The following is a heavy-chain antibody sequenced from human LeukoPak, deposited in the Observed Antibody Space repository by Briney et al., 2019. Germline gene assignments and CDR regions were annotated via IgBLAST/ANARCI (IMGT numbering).Heavy chain of an antibody. CDR1: GGSISSYY. Sequence: PSETLSLTCTVSGGSISSYYWSWIRQPPGKGLEWIGYIYYSGSTNYNPSLKSRVTISVDTSKNQFSLKLSSVTAADTGVYYCARDLGVVVPAAIFDPWGQGTLVTVSS. D-gene: IGHD2-2*01. CDR2: IYYSGST. V-gene: IGHV4-59*01. J-gene: IGHJ5*02. CDR3: ARDLGVVVPAAIFDP.